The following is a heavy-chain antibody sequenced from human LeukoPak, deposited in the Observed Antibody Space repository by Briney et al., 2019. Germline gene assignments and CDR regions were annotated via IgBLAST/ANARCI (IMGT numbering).Heavy chain of an antibody. CDR1: GGSIGSYY. V-gene: IGHV4-59*06. D-gene: IGHD5-24*01. CDR3: ARDHGYIDY. J-gene: IGHJ4*02. Sequence: PSETLSLTCTVSGGSIGSYYWTWMRQHPGKGLEWIGYIYYSGSTYYNPSLKSRVTISVDTSKNQFSLKLSSVTAADTAVYYCARDHGYIDYWGQGTLVTVSS. CDR2: IYYSGST.